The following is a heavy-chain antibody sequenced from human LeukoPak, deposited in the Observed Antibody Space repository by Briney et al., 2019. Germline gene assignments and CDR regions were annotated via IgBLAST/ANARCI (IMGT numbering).Heavy chain of an antibody. Sequence: PGGSLRLSCAASGFTFSSCWMHWVRQAPGKGLVWVSRINSDGSSTSYADSVKGRFTISRDNAKNTLYLQMNSLRAEDTAVYYCARDPTTYYYDSSGYWYYYYYYMDVWGKGTTVTVSS. J-gene: IGHJ6*03. CDR1: GFTFSSCW. CDR2: INSDGSST. CDR3: ARDPTTYYYDSSGYWYYYYYYMDV. V-gene: IGHV3-74*01. D-gene: IGHD3-22*01.